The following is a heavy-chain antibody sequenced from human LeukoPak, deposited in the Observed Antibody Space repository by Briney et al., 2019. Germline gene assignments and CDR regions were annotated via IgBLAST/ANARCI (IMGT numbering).Heavy chain of an antibody. V-gene: IGHV3-11*01. CDR1: GFTFSNYY. Sequence: GRSLRLSCAASGFTFSNYYTSCIRQAPGNGREWVSYISSSGTPIYYADSVKGRFTISRDNAKNSLYLQMNSLRAEDTAVYYCARDLSGSYYYYYYMDVWGKGTTVTISS. CDR2: ISSSGTPI. J-gene: IGHJ6*03. CDR3: ARDLSGSYYYYYYMDV. D-gene: IGHD1-26*01.